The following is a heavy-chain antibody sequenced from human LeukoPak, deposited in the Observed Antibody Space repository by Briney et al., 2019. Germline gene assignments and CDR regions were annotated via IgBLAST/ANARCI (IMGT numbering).Heavy chain of an antibody. CDR3: ARLLVGATFDY. Sequence: SETLSLTCTVSGGSISSYYWSWIRQPPGKGLEWIGYIYYSGSTNYNPPLKSRVTISVDTSKNQFSLKLSSVTAADTAVYYCARLLVGATFDYWGQGTLVTVSS. CDR2: IYYSGST. CDR1: GGSISSYY. J-gene: IGHJ4*02. V-gene: IGHV4-59*08. D-gene: IGHD1-26*01.